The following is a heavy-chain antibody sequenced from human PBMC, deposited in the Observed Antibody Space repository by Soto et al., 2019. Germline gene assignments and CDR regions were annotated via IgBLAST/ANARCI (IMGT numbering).Heavy chain of an antibody. CDR2: IYYSGST. CDR3: ASLEMTTDAFDI. Sequence: QLQLQESDPGLVKPSETLSLTCTVSGGSISSSSYYWGWIRQPPGKGLEWIGSIYYSGSTYYNPSLKSRVTISVDTSKNQFSLKLSSVTAADTAVYYCASLEMTTDAFDIWGQGTMVTVSS. CDR1: GGSISSSSYY. J-gene: IGHJ3*02. D-gene: IGHD4-17*01. V-gene: IGHV4-39*01.